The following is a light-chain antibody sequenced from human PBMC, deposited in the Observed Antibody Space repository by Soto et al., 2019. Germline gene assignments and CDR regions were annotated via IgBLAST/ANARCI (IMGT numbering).Light chain of an antibody. CDR3: AAWDDSLSAWV. CDR1: SSNIGSYF. Sequence: QSVLTQPPSASGTPGQRVTISCSGSSSNIGSYFVYWYQQLPGTAPNLLIYSNDQRPSGVPDRFSGSKSGTSASLAISGLRSEDEADYYCAAWDDSLSAWVFGGGTKLTVL. V-gene: IGLV1-47*01. CDR2: SND. J-gene: IGLJ3*02.